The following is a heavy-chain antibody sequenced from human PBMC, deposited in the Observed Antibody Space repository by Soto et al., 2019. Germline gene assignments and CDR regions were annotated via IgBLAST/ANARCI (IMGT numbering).Heavy chain of an antibody. V-gene: IGHV3-66*01. J-gene: IGHJ3*02. Sequence: GGSLRLSCAASGFTVSSNYMSWVRQAPGKGLEWVSVIYSGGSTYYADSVKGRFTISRDNSKNTLYLQMNSLRAEDTAVYYCARERGLGGNWGKDAFDIWGQGTMVTVSS. CDR3: ARERGLGGNWGKDAFDI. CDR1: GFTVSSNY. CDR2: IYSGGST. D-gene: IGHD7-27*01.